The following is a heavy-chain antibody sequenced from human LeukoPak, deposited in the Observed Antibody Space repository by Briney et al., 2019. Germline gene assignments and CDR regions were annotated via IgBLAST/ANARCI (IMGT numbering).Heavy chain of an antibody. CDR3: ARDNGDYWFDY. J-gene: IGHJ4*02. CDR2: INPNSGGT. CDR1: GYTFTGYY. D-gene: IGHD4-17*01. V-gene: IGHV1-2*02. Sequence: ASVKVSCKASGYTFTGYYMHWVGQAPGQGLEWMGWINPNSGGTNYAQKFQGRVTMTRDTSISTAYMELTRLRSDDTAVYYCARDNGDYWFDYWGQGTLVTVSS.